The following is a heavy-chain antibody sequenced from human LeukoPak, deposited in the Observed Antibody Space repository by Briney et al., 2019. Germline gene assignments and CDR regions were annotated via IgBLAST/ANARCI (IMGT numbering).Heavy chain of an antibody. V-gene: IGHV3-21*01. CDR2: ISSSSSYI. J-gene: IGHJ4*02. Sequence: GGSLRLSCAASGFTFSSYSMNWVRQAPGKGLEWVSSISSSSSYIYYADSVKGRFTISRDDAKKSMYLEMNSLRAEDTAVYYCARPSNEGQWLVGQGVDYWGQGTLVTVSS. CDR3: ARPSNEGQWLVGQGVDY. CDR1: GFTFSSYS. D-gene: IGHD6-19*01.